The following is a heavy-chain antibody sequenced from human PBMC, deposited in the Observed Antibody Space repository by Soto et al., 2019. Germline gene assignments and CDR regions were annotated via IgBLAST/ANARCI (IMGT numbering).Heavy chain of an antibody. V-gene: IGHV1-69*06. CDR1: GGTFSSYA. CDR3: ARDCSSTSCRYQGNRYYGMDV. CDR2: IIPIFGTA. Sequence: VKVSCKASGGTFSSYAISWVRQAPGQGLEWMGGIIPIFGTANYAQKFQGRVTITADKSTSTAYMELSSLRSEDTAVYYCARDCSSTSCRYQGNRYYGMDVWGQGTTVTVSS. D-gene: IGHD2-2*01. J-gene: IGHJ6*02.